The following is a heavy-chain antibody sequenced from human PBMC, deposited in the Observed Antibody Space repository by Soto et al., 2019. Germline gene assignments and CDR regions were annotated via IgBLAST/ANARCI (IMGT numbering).Heavy chain of an antibody. CDR1: GYTFTSYG. CDR2: ISAYNGNT. J-gene: IGHJ6*03. Sequence: ASVKVSCKASGYTFTSYGISWVRQAPGQGLEWLGWISAYNGNTNYAQKLQGRVTMTTDTSTSTAYIELRSLRSDDTAVYYCARDGGYCSGGSCIYYYYMDVWGKGTTVTVSS. D-gene: IGHD2-15*01. CDR3: ARDGGYCSGGSCIYYYYMDV. V-gene: IGHV1-18*01.